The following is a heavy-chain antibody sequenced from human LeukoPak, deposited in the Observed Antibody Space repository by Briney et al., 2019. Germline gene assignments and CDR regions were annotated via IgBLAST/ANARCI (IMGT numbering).Heavy chain of an antibody. J-gene: IGHJ4*02. CDR1: GFTFSTYA. Sequence: GGSLRLSCSASGFTFSTYAMHWVRQAPGKGLEYVSAISSDGDSTYNADSVKGRFTISRDNSKNTLYLQMNSLRAEDTAVYYCARVGYNYAYDDWGQGTLVTVSS. V-gene: IGHV3-64*04. CDR2: ISSDGDST. D-gene: IGHD5-18*01. CDR3: ARVGYNYAYDD.